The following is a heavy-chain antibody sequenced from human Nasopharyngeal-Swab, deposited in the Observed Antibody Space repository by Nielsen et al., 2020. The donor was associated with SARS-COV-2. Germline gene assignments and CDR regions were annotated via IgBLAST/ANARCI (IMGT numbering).Heavy chain of an antibody. J-gene: IGHJ4*02. Sequence: WVRKAPGQGLEWMGRINPNSGGTNYAQKVQGRVTMTRDTSISTAYMELSRLRSDDTAVYYCARLEWEPQYWGQGTLVTVSS. V-gene: IGHV1-2*06. D-gene: IGHD1-26*01. CDR2: INPNSGGT. CDR3: ARLEWEPQY.